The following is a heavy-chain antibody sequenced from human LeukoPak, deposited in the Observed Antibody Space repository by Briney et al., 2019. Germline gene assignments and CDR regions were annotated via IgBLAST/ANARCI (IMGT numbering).Heavy chain of an antibody. CDR1: GFTFSSYR. Sequence: RPGGSLRLSCAASGFTFSSYRMNWVRQAPGKGLEWVSYISSSSSTIYYADSVKGRFTISRDNAKNSLYLQMNSLRAEDTAVYYCAELGITMIGGVWGKGTTVTISS. J-gene: IGHJ6*04. V-gene: IGHV3-48*01. CDR3: AELGITMIGGV. CDR2: ISSSSSTI. D-gene: IGHD3-10*02.